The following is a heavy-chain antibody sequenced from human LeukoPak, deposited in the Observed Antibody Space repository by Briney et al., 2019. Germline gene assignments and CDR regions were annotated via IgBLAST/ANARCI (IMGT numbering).Heavy chain of an antibody. CDR3: ARDRVNSGYDSTGFDY. V-gene: IGHV1-69*13. CDR2: IIPIFGTA. Sequence: SVKVPCKASGGTFSSYAISWVRQAPGQGLEWMGGIIPIFGTANYAQKFQGRVTITADESTNTAYMELSSLRSEDTAVYYCARDRVNSGYDSTGFDYWGQGTLVTVSS. D-gene: IGHD5-12*01. J-gene: IGHJ4*02. CDR1: GGTFSSYA.